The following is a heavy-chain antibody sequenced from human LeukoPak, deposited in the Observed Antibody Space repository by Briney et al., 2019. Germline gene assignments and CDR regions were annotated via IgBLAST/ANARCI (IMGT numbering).Heavy chain of an antibody. CDR2: IYYSGIT. D-gene: IGHD3-16*01. J-gene: IGHJ4*02. CDR1: GASISSSY. CDR3: VRGAGRDWGY. Sequence: KLPETLSLNCTVSGASISSSYWSWIRQPPGRGLEWIGYIYYSGITNYHPSLKSRVTISVDTSKNQFSLRLNSVTAADTAVYYCVRGAGRDWGYWGQGTLVTGSS. V-gene: IGHV4-59*01.